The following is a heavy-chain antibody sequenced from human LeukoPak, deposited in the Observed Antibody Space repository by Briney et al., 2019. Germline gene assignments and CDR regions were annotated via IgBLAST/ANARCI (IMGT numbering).Heavy chain of an antibody. Sequence: SETLSLTCTVSGGSISPYYWSWIRQPAGKGLEWIGRIYNNENTNYNASLKSRVTISVDTSKNQFSLRLSSVSAADTAVYYCARGPRSADWYSIDYWGQGTLVTVSS. V-gene: IGHV4-4*07. CDR2: IYNNENT. CDR3: ARGPRSADWYSIDY. J-gene: IGHJ4*02. CDR1: GGSISPYY. D-gene: IGHD3-9*01.